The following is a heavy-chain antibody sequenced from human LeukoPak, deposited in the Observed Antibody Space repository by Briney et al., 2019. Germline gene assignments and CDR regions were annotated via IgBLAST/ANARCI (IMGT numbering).Heavy chain of an antibody. V-gene: IGHV3-15*01. CDR3: TTLSIVVAGN. J-gene: IGHJ4*02. D-gene: IGHD6-19*01. CDR2: IKSKSDGGTI. Sequence: PGGSLRLSCAASGFTFNKAWMNWVRQAPGKGLECIGHIKSKSDGGTIDYAAPVEGRFTISRDDSKNTLYLQMNNLKTEDTAVYYCTTLSIVVAGNWGQGTLVTVSS. CDR1: GFTFNKAW.